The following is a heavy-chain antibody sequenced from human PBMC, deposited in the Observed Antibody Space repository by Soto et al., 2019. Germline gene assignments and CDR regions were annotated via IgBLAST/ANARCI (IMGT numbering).Heavy chain of an antibody. J-gene: IGHJ6*02. CDR3: ATPGGFGMDV. D-gene: IGHD5-12*01. CDR2: ILPSDSDT. V-gene: IGHV5-51*01. CDR1: GDGFSTHW. Sequence: GESLKIAWKASGDGFSTHWIGWVRQMPGKGLGWMGIILPSDSDTRYTPSFQGQVTISADKASNTAYLQWNSLKASDTAMYYCATPGGFGMDVWGQGTPVTVSS.